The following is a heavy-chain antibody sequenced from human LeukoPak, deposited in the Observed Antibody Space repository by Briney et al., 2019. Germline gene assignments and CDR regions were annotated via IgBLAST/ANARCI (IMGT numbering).Heavy chain of an antibody. CDR2: IKSNADGGTT. CDR3: STDDGYFDY. Sequence: GGSLRLSCAASGFTFSNAWMSLVRQAPGKGLEWVGRIKSNADGGTTDYAAPVKGRFIILRDDSENTLYLQMNSLKTEDTAVYYCSTDDGYFDYWGQGTLV. V-gene: IGHV3-15*01. J-gene: IGHJ4*02. CDR1: GFTFSNAW.